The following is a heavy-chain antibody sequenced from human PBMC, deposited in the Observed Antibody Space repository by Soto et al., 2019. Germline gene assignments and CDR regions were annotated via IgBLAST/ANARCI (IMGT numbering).Heavy chain of an antibody. Sequence: SLRLSCAASGFTFSSYAMHWVRQAPGKGLEWVAVISYDGSNKYYADSVKGRFTISRDNSKNTLYLQMNSLRAEDTAVYYCARQYYYDSSGYYPQDAFDIWGQGTMVTVSS. CDR1: GFTFSSYA. J-gene: IGHJ3*02. CDR3: ARQYYYDSSGYYPQDAFDI. D-gene: IGHD3-22*01. CDR2: ISYDGSNK. V-gene: IGHV3-30-3*01.